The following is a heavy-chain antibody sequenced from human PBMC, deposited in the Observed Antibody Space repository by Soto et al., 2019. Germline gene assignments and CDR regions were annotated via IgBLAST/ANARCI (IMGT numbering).Heavy chain of an antibody. J-gene: IGHJ4*02. V-gene: IGHV3-30-3*01. CDR3: ARELNLDY. Sequence: QVQLVESGGGVVQPGRSLRLSCAASGFTFSSYAMHWVRQAPGKGLEWVAVISYDGSNKYYADSVKGRFTISRDNSKNSLYLQMNSLRAEDTAVYYCARELNLDYWGQGTLVTVSS. CDR1: GFTFSSYA. CDR2: ISYDGSNK.